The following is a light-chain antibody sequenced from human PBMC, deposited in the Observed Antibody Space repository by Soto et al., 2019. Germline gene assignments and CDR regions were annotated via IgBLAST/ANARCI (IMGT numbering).Light chain of an antibody. J-gene: IGLJ3*02. Sequence: QSVLTQPRSVSGSPGQSVTISCTGTSSDVGGYNYVSWYQQHPGKAPKLVIYDVSKRPSGVPDRFSGSKSGNTASLSISGLQAEDEADYYCCSYAGNSLWVFGGGTTVTVL. V-gene: IGLV2-11*01. CDR1: SSDVGGYNY. CDR2: DVS. CDR3: CSYAGNSLWV.